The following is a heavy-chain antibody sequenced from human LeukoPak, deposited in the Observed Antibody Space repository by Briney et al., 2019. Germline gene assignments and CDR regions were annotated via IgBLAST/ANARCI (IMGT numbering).Heavy chain of an antibody. J-gene: IGHJ4*02. CDR3: ARGRRNYYDSSGFGY. D-gene: IGHD3-22*01. Sequence: PSETLSLTCTVSGGSISSYYWSWIQQPPGKGLEWIGYIYYSGSTNYNPSLKSRVTISVDTSKNQFSLKLSSVTAADTAVYYCARGRRNYYDSSGFGYWGQGTLVTVSS. V-gene: IGHV4-59*01. CDR2: IYYSGST. CDR1: GGSISSYY.